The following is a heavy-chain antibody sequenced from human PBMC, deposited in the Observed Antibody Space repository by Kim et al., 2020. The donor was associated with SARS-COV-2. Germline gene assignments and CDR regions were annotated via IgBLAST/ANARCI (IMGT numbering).Heavy chain of an antibody. D-gene: IGHD3-22*01. Sequence: GGSLRLSCAESGFTFSSYGMHWVRQAPGKGLEWVAVIWYDGSNKYYADSVKGRFTISRDNSKNTLYLQMNSLRAEDTAVYYCARDQGSGYYSPDAFDIWGQGTMVTVSS. J-gene: IGHJ3*02. CDR2: IWYDGSNK. V-gene: IGHV3-33*01. CDR1: GFTFSSYG. CDR3: ARDQGSGYYSPDAFDI.